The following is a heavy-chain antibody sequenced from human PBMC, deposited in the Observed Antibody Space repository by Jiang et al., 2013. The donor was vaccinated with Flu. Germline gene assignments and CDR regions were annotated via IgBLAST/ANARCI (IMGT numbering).Heavy chain of an antibody. J-gene: IGHJ4*02. CDR3: VRDLVWGSGNNDY. CDR2: IKQDGGEK. CDR1: GFTFSNYW. V-gene: IGHV3-7*03. D-gene: IGHD3-10*01. Sequence: QLLESGGSLVQPGGSLRLSCAASGFTFSNYWMTWVRQAPGKRPEWVGNIKQDGGEKYYVDSVRGRFTISRDNAKNSLYLQMNSLRVDDTAVYYCVRDLVWGSGNNDYWGQGTLVTVSS.